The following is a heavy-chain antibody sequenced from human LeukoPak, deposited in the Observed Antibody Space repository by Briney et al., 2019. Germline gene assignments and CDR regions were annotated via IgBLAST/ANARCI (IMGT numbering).Heavy chain of an antibody. Sequence: GGSLRLSCAASGFTFSSYAMTWVRQAPGKGLEWVSAISGSGDNTYYADSVKGRFTISRDTSKNTLYLQMNSLRAEDTAVYYCARDTYYYDSSGYKPFDYWGQGTLVTVSS. J-gene: IGHJ4*02. D-gene: IGHD3-22*01. CDR1: GFTFSSYA. CDR2: ISGSGDNT. V-gene: IGHV3-23*01. CDR3: ARDTYYYDSSGYKPFDY.